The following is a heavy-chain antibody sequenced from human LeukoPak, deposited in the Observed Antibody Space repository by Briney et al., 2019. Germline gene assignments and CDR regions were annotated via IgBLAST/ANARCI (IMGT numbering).Heavy chain of an antibody. J-gene: IGHJ4*02. CDR2: IYHSGST. CDR3: ARRYSNSYFDY. CDR1: GYSISSGYY. D-gene: IGHD4-11*01. Sequence: SQTLSLTCAVSGYSISSGYYWAWIRQPPGKGLEWIGNIYHSGSTYYNPSLKSRVTISVDTSKNQFSLKLSSVTAADTAVYYCARRYSNSYFDYWGQGTLVTVSS. V-gene: IGHV4-38-2*01.